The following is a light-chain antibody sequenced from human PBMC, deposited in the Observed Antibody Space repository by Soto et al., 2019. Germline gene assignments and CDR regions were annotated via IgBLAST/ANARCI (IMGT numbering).Light chain of an antibody. CDR3: SSYTSSATYV. Sequence: QSVLTQPASVSGSPGQSITISCTGTNNDIGGYNYVSWYQQHPGKAPKLVIYELTNRPSGVSNRFSGSKSGNTASLTISGLQAEDEADYYCSSYTSSATYVFGTGTRSPS. V-gene: IGLV2-14*01. CDR1: NNDIGGYNY. CDR2: ELT. J-gene: IGLJ1*01.